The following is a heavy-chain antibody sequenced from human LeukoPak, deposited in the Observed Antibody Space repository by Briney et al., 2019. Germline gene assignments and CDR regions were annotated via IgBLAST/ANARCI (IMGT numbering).Heavy chain of an antibody. V-gene: IGHV4-59*01. CDR2: IYYSGST. Sequence: PSETLSLTCTVSGGSISSYYWSWIRQPPGKGLEWIGYIYYSGSTNYNPSLKSRVTISVDTSKNQFSLKLSSVTAADTAVYYCARGKSQVRSAYYDFWSGSPLTDYFDYWGQGTLVTVSS. D-gene: IGHD3-3*01. CDR3: ARGKSQVRSAYYDFWSGSPLTDYFDY. CDR1: GGSISSYY. J-gene: IGHJ4*02.